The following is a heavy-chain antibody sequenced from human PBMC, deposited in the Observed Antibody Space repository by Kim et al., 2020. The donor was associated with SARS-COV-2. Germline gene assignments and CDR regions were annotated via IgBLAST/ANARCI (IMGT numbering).Heavy chain of an antibody. J-gene: IGHJ2*01. CDR1: GFTFSTYS. CDR3: ARDVYGGSYWYFDL. Sequence: GGSLRLSCEVSGFTFSTYSMNWVRQAPGKGLEWVSSIGSSGNMYYADSIKGRFTISRDNAKNSLYLQMNGLRAEDTAVYYCARDVYGGSYWYFDLWGRGTLVTVSS. CDR2: IGSSGNM. V-gene: IGHV3-21*01. D-gene: IGHD4-17*01.